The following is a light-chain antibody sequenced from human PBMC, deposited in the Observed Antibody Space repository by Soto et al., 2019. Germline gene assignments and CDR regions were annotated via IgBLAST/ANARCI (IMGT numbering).Light chain of an antibody. V-gene: IGKV2-40*01. J-gene: IGKJ2*01. Sequence: VMTQTPLSLPVTPGEPASISCRSSQGLLDSDDGKTYLDWFLQRPGQSPQLLIYRLSYRASGVQDRFRGSSSGTEFPVQIDRVVGEDVGHCCCMQRVEFPYTLGRGTKLEIK. CDR1: QGLLDSDDGKTY. CDR3: MQRVEFPYT. CDR2: RLS.